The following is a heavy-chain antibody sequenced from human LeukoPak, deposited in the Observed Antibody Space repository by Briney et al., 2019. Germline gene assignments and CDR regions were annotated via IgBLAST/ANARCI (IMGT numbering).Heavy chain of an antibody. CDR3: ARDRVGTNLSWLDP. J-gene: IGHJ5*02. V-gene: IGHV1-2*02. CDR1: GYTFSDYS. D-gene: IGHD1/OR15-1a*01. CDR2: LNPKSGGS. Sequence: GASVKVSCTASGYTFSDYSMHWVRQAPGQGLEWMGWLNPKSGGSNYAQKFQSRVTMTRDTSISTAYMELSRLTSDDTAVYYCARDRVGTNLSWLDPWGQGTLVTVSS.